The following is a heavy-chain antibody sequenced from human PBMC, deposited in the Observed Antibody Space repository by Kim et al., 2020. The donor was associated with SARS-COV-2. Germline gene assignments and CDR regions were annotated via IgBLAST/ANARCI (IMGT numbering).Heavy chain of an antibody. CDR2: ISYDGSNK. V-gene: IGHV3-30-3*01. J-gene: IGHJ4*02. D-gene: IGHD6-13*01. CDR3: ARDGMYSSSWLYYFDY. Sequence: GGSLRLSCAASGFTFSSYAMHWVRQAPGKGLEWVAVISYDGSNKYYADSVKGRFTIFRDNSKNTLYLQMNSLRAEDTAVYYCARDGMYSSSWLYYFDYWGQGTLGTVSS. CDR1: GFTFSSYA.